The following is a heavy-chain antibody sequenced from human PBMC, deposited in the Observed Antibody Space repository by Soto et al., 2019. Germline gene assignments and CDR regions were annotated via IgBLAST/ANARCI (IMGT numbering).Heavy chain of an antibody. J-gene: IGHJ6*03. CDR1: GYTFTSYA. V-gene: IGHV1-3*01. CDR2: INAGNGNT. CDR3: ARDQHFDWLLDPYYYYMDV. D-gene: IGHD3-9*01. Sequence: GASVKVSCKASGYTFTSYAMHWVRQAPGQRLEWMGWINAGNGNTKYSQKFQGRVTITRDTSASTAYMELSSLRSEDTAVYYCARDQHFDWLLDPYYYYMDVWGKGTTVTVSS.